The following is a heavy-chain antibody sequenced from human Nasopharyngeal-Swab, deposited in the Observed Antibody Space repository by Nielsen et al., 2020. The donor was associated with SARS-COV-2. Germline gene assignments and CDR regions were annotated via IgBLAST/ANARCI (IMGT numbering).Heavy chain of an antibody. V-gene: IGHV4-31*03. J-gene: IGHJ4*02. CDR3: ARVLRYFDWLFFDY. CDR1: GGSISSGGYY. Sequence: SLTCTVSGGSISSGGYYWSWIRQHPGKGLEWIGYIYYSGSTYYNPSLKSRVTISVDTSKNQFSLKPSSVTAADTAVYYCARVLRYFDWLFFDYWGQGTLVTVSS. D-gene: IGHD3-9*01. CDR2: IYYSGST.